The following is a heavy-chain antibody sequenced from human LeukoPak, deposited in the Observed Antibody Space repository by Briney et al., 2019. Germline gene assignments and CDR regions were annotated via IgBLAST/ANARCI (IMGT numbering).Heavy chain of an antibody. V-gene: IGHV1-2*02. CDR1: GYTFTGYY. D-gene: IGHD3-16*01. J-gene: IGHJ5*02. CDR2: INPNSGGT. CDR3: AKDTRITALPHETLNNWFDP. Sequence: ASVKVSCKASGYTFTGYYMHWVRQAPGQGLEWMGWINPNSGGTNYAQKFQGRVTMTRDTSISTAYMELSRLRSDDTAVYYCAKDTRITALPHETLNNWFDPWGQGTLVTVSS.